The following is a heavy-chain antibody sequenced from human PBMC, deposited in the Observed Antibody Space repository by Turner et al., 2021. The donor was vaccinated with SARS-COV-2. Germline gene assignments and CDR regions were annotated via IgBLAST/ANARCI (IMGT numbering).Heavy chain of an antibody. CDR2: ISYTGRT. J-gene: IGHJ4*02. CDR3: ARQGGVDY. Sequence: QLQLQESGPGLVKPSETLSLTCAVSGGSISTTNHYWGWIRQPPGKGLEWIGSISYTGRTFYTPSLKSRVTPSMDTSKNHFSLKVTSVTAADTAVYYCARQGGVDYWGQGTLVTVSS. V-gene: IGHV4-39*01. CDR1: GGSISTTNHY.